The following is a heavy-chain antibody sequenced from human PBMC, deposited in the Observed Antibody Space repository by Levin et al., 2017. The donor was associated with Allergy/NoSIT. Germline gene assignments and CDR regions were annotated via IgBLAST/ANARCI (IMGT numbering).Heavy chain of an antibody. CDR3: ARDRNDLVVVVAASRFDAFDV. CDR1: GYTFTNYG. CDR2: INGDNGNT. V-gene: IGHV1-18*01. J-gene: IGHJ3*01. Sequence: ASVKVSCKASGYTFTNYGISWVRQAPGQGLEWMGWINGDNGNTNYAQKLQGRVSMTTDTSTSTAYMELRSLTTDDTAVYYCARDRNDLVVVVAASRFDAFDVWGQGTMVTVSS. D-gene: IGHD2-15*01.